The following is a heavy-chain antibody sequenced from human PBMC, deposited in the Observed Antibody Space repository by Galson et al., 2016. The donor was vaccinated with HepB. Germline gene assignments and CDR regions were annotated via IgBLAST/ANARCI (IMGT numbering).Heavy chain of an antibody. CDR3: ARDRFQTAFDI. J-gene: IGHJ3*02. Sequence: SLRLSCAASGFTFNNYAMHWVRQAPGKGLEWVSVIWFDGSLQYYEDSVKGRFTISRDNSKNTLYLQMNSLRAVDTAVYYCARDRFQTAFDIWGQGTMVTVSS. CDR1: GFTFNNYA. V-gene: IGHV3-33*01. CDR2: IWFDGSLQ.